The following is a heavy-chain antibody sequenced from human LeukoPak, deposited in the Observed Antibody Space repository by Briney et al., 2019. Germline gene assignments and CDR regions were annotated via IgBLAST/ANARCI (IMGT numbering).Heavy chain of an antibody. CDR1: GGTFSSYA. V-gene: IGHV1-69*04. CDR3: ARDISRGAVAAIRAFDI. CDR2: IIPILGIA. D-gene: IGHD6-19*01. Sequence: ASVKVSCKASGGTFSSYAISWVRQAPGQGLEWMGRIIPILGIANYAQKFQGRVTITADKSTSTAYMELSSLRSEDTAVYYCARDISRGAVAAIRAFDIWGQGTMVTVSS. J-gene: IGHJ3*02.